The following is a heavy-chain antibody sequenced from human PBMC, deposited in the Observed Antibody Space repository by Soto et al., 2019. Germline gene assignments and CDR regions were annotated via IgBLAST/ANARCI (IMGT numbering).Heavy chain of an antibody. CDR2: IYYSGST. CDR3: ARQRYYDILTGYYTYYYYGMDV. Sequence: SETLSLTCTVSGGSISSGDYYWSWIRHPPGKGLEWIGYIYYSGSTYYNPSLKSRVTISVDTSKNQFSLKLSSVTAADTAVYYCARQRYYDILTGYYTYYYYGMDVWGQGTTVTVS. J-gene: IGHJ6*02. V-gene: IGHV4-30-4*01. D-gene: IGHD3-9*01. CDR1: GGSISSGDYY.